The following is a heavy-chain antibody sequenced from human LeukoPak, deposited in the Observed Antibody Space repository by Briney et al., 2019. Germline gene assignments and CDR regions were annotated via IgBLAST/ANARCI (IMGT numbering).Heavy chain of an antibody. CDR2: ISGNGGNT. CDR1: GFTFSTFA. J-gene: IGHJ6*02. D-gene: IGHD2-2*01. CDR3: VKDKSSSSNVALPAVVRPHNYYYSVMDV. Sequence: GGSLRLSCAASGFTFSTFAMSWVRQAPGKGLEWVSGISGNGGNTYYADSVGGRFTISRDNSKNTLALQMSSLRADDTAMYYCVKDKSSSSNVALPAVVRPHNYYYSVMDVWGQGTTVIVSS. V-gene: IGHV3-23*01.